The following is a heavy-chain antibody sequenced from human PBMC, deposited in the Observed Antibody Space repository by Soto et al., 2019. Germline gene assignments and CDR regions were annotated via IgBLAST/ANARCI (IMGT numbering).Heavy chain of an antibody. CDR1: GFTFSDYY. V-gene: IGHV3-11*06. D-gene: IGHD3-16*01. CDR2: ITNNANNR. CDR3: ATAFPMGAPFYFDY. J-gene: IGHJ4*02. Sequence: GGSLRLSCAASGFTFSDYYMSWIRQAPGKGLEWVAYITNNANNRNYADSVKGRFTISRDNFKNTLFLQMSSLKDEDTALYYCATAFPMGAPFYFDYWGRGTLVTVSS.